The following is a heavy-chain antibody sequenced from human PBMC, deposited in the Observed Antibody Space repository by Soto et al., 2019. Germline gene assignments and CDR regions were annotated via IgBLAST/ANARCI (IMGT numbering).Heavy chain of an antibody. CDR3: AIRPIYSDNYLYYFDY. J-gene: IGHJ4*02. Sequence: SETLSLTCAVSGGSIGSGGYSWSWIRQPPGKGLEWIGYIYHSGSTYYNPSLKSRVTISVDRSKNQFSLKLSSVTAADTAVYYCAIRPIYSDNYLYYFDYWGQGTLVTVSS. D-gene: IGHD5-12*01. CDR1: GGSIGSGGYS. V-gene: IGHV4-30-2*01. CDR2: IYHSGST.